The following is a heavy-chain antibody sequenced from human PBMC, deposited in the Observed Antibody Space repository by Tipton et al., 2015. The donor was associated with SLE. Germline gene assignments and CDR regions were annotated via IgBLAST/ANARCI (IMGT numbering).Heavy chain of an antibody. CDR3: VRDVKGLDVDY. D-gene: IGHD5-24*01. Sequence: QSGAEVKAPGASVKVSCKASGYTFTGYGISWVRQAPGQGLEWMGWISGYNGDTNYAQKVQDRFTMTTDTSTSTAYMELRSLRSDDTAVYYCVRDVKGLDVDYWGPGSLLTVSS. CDR1: GYTFTGYG. V-gene: IGHV1-18*01. CDR2: ISGYNGDT. J-gene: IGHJ4*02.